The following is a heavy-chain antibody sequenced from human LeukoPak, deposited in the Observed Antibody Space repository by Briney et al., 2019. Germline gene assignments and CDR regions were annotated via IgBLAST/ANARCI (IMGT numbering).Heavy chain of an antibody. V-gene: IGHV4-4*09. J-gene: IGHJ4*02. CDR3: ARLDASLTPGLGSYPDI. CDR2: IYTSGST. Sequence: SETLSLTCAVSGGSISSYYWSWIRQPPGKGLEWIGYIYTSGSTNYNPSLKSRVTISVDTSKNQFSLKLTSMTAADTAVYSCARLDASLTPGLGSYPDIWGQGMLVTVSS. CDR1: GGSISSYY. D-gene: IGHD3-10*01.